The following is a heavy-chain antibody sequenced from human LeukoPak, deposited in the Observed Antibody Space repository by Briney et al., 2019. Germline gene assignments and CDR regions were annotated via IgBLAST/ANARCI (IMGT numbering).Heavy chain of an antibody. CDR3: ARDSFGGSGSYPHPYYYYYGMDV. Sequence: GGSLRLSCAASGFTFSSYSMNWARQAPGKGLEWVSSISSSSSYIYYADSVKGRFTISRDNAKNSLYLQMNSLRAEDTAVYYCARDSFGGSGSYPHPYYYYYGMDVWGQGTTVTVSS. J-gene: IGHJ6*02. D-gene: IGHD3-10*01. V-gene: IGHV3-21*01. CDR1: GFTFSSYS. CDR2: ISSSSSYI.